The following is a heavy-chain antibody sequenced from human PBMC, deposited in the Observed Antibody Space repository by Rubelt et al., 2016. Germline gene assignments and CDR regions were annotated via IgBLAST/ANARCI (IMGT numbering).Heavy chain of an antibody. V-gene: IGHV3-11*04. J-gene: IGHJ6*02. CDR2: NSSSGSTI. CDR3: ARDEEGVATIQVGGMDV. CDR1: GFTFSDYY. D-gene: IGHD5-12*01. Sequence: GGSLRLSCAASGFTFSDYYMSWIRQAPGKGLEWVSYNSSSGSTIYYADSVKGRFTISRDNSKNTLYLQMNSLRAEDTAVYYCARDEEGVATIQVGGMDVWGQGTTVTVSS.